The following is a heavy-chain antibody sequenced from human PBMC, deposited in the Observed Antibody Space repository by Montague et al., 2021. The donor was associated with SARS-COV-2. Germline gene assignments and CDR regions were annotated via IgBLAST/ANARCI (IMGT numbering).Heavy chain of an antibody. CDR2: IYYSGST. D-gene: IGHD5-12*01. Sequence: SETLSLTCTVSGGSISSYYWHWIRQSPGKGLEWIGYIYYSGSTKXNPSFKSRVTMLVDTSKRQVSLRLNSVTAADTAVYYCAGDRGRFWHFDLWGRGTLVTVSS. V-gene: IGHV4-59*01. J-gene: IGHJ2*01. CDR3: AGDRGRFWHFDL. CDR1: GGSISSYY.